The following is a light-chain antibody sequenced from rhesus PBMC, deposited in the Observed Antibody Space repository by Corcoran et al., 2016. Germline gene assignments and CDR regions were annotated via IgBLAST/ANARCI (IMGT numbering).Light chain of an antibody. J-gene: IGKJ1*01. CDR2: AAT. V-gene: IGKV1-28*03. Sequence: DIQMTQSPSSLSASVGHTVTITCRVSQGSRSYLNWFQQKTGKAPKLLIYAATSLQSGVPSRFSGSGSWTDFTLTISSLQPEHFSAYYFLQHHSYPPTFSQVTRVAIK. CDR3: LQHHSYPPT. CDR1: QGSRSY.